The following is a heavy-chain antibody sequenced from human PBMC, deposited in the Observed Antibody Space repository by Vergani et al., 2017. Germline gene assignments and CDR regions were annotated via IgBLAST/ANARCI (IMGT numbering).Heavy chain of an antibody. CDR1: GFTFSNYV. V-gene: IGHV3-23*01. D-gene: IGHD3-3*01. CDR3: AKDSRFGSGYYTSFDY. CDR2: ISGSGGRT. J-gene: IGHJ4*02. Sequence: EVQLLESGGGLVQPGGSLRLSCAASGFTFSNYVMSWVRQAPGKGLEWVSGISGSGGRTYNADSVKGRFTISRDNSKHTLYLQMNSLRAEDTAVYYCAKDSRFGSGYYTSFDYWGQGTLVTVSS.